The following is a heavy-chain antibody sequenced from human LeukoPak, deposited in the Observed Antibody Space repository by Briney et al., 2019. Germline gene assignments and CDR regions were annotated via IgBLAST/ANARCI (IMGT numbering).Heavy chain of an antibody. D-gene: IGHD3-22*01. J-gene: IGHJ6*03. V-gene: IGHV1-58*02. CDR2: IVVGSGNT. CDR3: AAGPYYDSSGYYYQTRYYYYMDV. Sequence: SVKVSCKASGFTFTSSAMQWVRQARGQRLEWIGWIVVGSGNTNYAQKFQERVTITRDMSTSTAYMELSSPRSEDTAVYYCAAGPYYDSSGYYYQTRYYYYMDVWGKGTTVTVSS. CDR1: GFTFTSSA.